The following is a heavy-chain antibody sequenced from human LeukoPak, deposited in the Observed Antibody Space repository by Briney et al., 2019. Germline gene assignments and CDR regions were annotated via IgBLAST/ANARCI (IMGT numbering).Heavy chain of an antibody. Sequence: SETLSLTCTVSGGSISSYYWSWIRQPAGKGLEWIGRIYTSGSTNYNPSLKSRVTMSVDTSKNQFSLKLSSVTAADTAVHYCARESTMVRGVIIHYYYYMDVWGKGTTVTISS. CDR3: ARESTMVRGVIIHYYYYMDV. D-gene: IGHD3-10*01. CDR1: GGSISSYY. V-gene: IGHV4-4*07. CDR2: IYTSGST. J-gene: IGHJ6*03.